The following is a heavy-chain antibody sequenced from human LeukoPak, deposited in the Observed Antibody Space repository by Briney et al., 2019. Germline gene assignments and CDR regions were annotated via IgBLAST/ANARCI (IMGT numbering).Heavy chain of an antibody. V-gene: IGHV4-59*11. Sequence: KPSETLSLTCTVSGGSISSHYWTWIRQSPVEGLEWIGDISNSGSTSYNPSLKSRVTISIDTSKNQFSLKLSSVTAADTAVYYCGRDALVGYFSYYYMDVWGKGTTVTVSS. CDR1: GGSISSHY. CDR2: ISNSGST. CDR3: GRDALVGYFSYYYMDV. J-gene: IGHJ6*03. D-gene: IGHD2-15*01.